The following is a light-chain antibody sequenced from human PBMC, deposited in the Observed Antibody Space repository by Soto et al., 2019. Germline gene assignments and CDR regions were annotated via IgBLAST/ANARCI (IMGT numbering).Light chain of an antibody. J-gene: IGKJ2*01. V-gene: IGKV1-39*01. Sequence: DIQMTQSPSSLSASVGDRVTITCRASQSISSYLNWYQQKPGKAPKLLIYAASSLQSGVPSRFSGSGSGTDFTLTISSXXXXDFATYYCQQSYSTPRTFGQGTKLEIK. CDR3: QQSYSTPRT. CDR1: QSISSY. CDR2: AAS.